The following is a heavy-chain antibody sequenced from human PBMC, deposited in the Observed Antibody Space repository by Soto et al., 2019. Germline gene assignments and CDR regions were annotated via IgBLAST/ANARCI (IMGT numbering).Heavy chain of an antibody. CDR2: IDPSDSYT. J-gene: IGHJ6*02. Sequence: PGDSLKISCKGSGYSFTSYWISWVRQMPGKGLEWMGRIDPSDSYTNYSPSFQGHVTISADKSISTAYLQWSSLKASDTAMYYCASSPRGYCSSTSCRELGNYYDMDVWGQGTTVTVSS. D-gene: IGHD2-2*01. CDR3: ASSPRGYCSSTSCRELGNYYDMDV. CDR1: GYSFTSYW. V-gene: IGHV5-10-1*01.